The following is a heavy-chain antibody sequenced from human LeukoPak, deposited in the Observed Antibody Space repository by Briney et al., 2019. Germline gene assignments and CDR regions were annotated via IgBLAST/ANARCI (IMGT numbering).Heavy chain of an antibody. D-gene: IGHD3-22*01. J-gene: IGHJ4*02. Sequence: SETLSLTCTVSGGSISSYYWSWIRQPPGKGLEWIGYIYYSGGTNYNPSLKSRVTISVDTSKNQFSLKLTSVTAADTAVYYCARVLSSGYSDYWGQGTLVTVSS. CDR2: IYYSGGT. V-gene: IGHV4-59*01. CDR1: GGSISSYY. CDR3: ARVLSSGYSDY.